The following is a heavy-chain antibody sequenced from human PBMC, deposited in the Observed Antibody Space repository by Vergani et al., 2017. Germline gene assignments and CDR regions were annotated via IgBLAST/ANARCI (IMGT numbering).Heavy chain of an antibody. V-gene: IGHV4-61*02. CDR3: ARDNKQLRPRAFDL. D-gene: IGHD4-23*01. Sequence: QVQLQESGPGLVKPSQTLSLTCTVSGASINNDFYYWHWIRQPAGKGLEWIGRIYVSGITDYNSSLQSRVSMSVDTSKNQFSLTLTSVTAADTAVYYCARDNKQLRPRAFDLCGQGIMVTVSS. CDR1: GASINNDFYY. J-gene: IGHJ3*01. CDR2: IYVSGIT.